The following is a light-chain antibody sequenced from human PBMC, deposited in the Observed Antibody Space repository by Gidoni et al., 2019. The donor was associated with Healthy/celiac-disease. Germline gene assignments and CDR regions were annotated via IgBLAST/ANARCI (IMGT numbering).Light chain of an antibody. J-gene: IGLJ2*01. CDR3: CSYAGSSTVV. V-gene: IGLV2-23*01. CDR1: SSDVGSYNL. CDR2: EGS. Sequence: QSALTQPASVSGSPGQSITISCTGTSSDVGSYNLVSWYHQHPGKAPKLMIYEGSKRPSGVSNRFSGSKSGNTASLTISGLQVEDEAYDYGCSYAGSSTVVFGGGTKLTVL.